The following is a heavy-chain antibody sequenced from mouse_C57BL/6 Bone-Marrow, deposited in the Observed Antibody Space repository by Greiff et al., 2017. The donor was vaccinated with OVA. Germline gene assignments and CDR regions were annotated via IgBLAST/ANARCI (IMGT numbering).Heavy chain of an antibody. V-gene: IGHV1-81*01. D-gene: IGHD2-4*01. Sequence: QVQLKESGAELARPGASVKLSCKASGYTFTSYGISWVKQRTGQGLEWIGEIYPRSGNTYYNEKFKGKATLTADKSSSTAYMELRSLTSEDSAVYFCARSGYDYPRYFDVWGTGTTVTVSS. CDR1: GYTFTSYG. CDR3: ARSGYDYPRYFDV. CDR2: IYPRSGNT. J-gene: IGHJ1*03.